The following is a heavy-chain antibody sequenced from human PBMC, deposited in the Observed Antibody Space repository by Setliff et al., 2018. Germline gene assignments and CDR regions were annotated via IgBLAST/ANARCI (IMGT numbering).Heavy chain of an antibody. D-gene: IGHD3-22*01. J-gene: IGHJ2*01. CDR3: ARGPTIVDWFFDL. CDR2: IYYSGST. CDR1: GGSLSSYY. Sequence: PSDILSLTSPVTGGSLSSYYWNGRRQPPGKGLEWIGYIYYSGSTDYNPSLKSRVTISEDMSKNQVSLTLTPVPAADTAVYYCARGPTIVDWFFDLWGRGTLVTVSS. V-gene: IGHV4-59*07.